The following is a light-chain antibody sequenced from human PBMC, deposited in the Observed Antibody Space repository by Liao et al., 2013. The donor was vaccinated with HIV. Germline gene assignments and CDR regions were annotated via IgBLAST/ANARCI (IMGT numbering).Light chain of an antibody. CDR1: NLGDKH. CDR3: QAWDSSADVV. Sequence: SYDLAQPPSVSVSPGQTATISCSGQNLGDKHASWYQQKPGQSPVLVIYQDVKRPSGIPERFSGSNSGNTATLTISGTQAMDEADYFCQAWDSSADVVFGGGTKLTVL. V-gene: IGLV3-1*01. CDR2: QDV. J-gene: IGLJ2*01.